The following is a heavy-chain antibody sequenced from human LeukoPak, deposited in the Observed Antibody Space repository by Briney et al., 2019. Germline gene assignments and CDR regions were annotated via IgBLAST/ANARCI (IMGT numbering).Heavy chain of an antibody. CDR1: GFTFSSYG. J-gene: IGHJ4*02. Sequence: GGSLRLSCAASGFTFSSYGMHWVRQAPGKGLEWVAVIWYDGSNKYYADSVKGRFTISRDNSKNTLYLQMNSLRAEDTAVYYCARDRYYVRGRGYYFDFCGQGTLVTVSS. CDR2: IWYDGSNK. V-gene: IGHV3-33*01. D-gene: IGHD3-10*02. CDR3: ARDRYYVRGRGYYFDF.